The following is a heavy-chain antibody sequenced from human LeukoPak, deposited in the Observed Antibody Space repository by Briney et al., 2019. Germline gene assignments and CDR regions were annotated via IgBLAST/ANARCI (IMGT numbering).Heavy chain of an antibody. V-gene: IGHV1-46*01. J-gene: IGHJ4*02. CDR1: GYTFTSYY. Sequence: ASVKVSCKASGYTFTSYYIHWVRQAPGQGLEWMGIINPSGGSTSYAQKFQGRVTMTRDTSTSTVYMELSSLRSEDTAVCYCARDHRIAVAEYYFDYWGQGTLVTVSS. CDR3: ARDHRIAVAEYYFDY. D-gene: IGHD6-19*01. CDR2: INPSGGST.